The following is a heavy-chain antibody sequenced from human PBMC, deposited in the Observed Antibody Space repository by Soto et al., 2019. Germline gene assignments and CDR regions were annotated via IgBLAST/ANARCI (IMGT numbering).Heavy chain of an antibody. Sequence: GGSLRLSCAASGFTFSSYAMSWVRQAPGKGLEWVSAISGSGGSTYYADSVKGRFTISRDNSKNTLYLQMNSLRAEDTAVYYCAKDAGYCSGGSCYSTLGYYYYYMDVWGKGTTVTVSS. D-gene: IGHD2-15*01. V-gene: IGHV3-23*01. CDR1: GFTFSSYA. CDR2: ISGSGGST. CDR3: AKDAGYCSGGSCYSTLGYYYYYMDV. J-gene: IGHJ6*03.